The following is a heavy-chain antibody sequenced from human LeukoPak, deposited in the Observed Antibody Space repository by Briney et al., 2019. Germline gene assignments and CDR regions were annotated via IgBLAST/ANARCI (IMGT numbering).Heavy chain of an antibody. CDR1: GLTFSDYW. CDR3: ARVRLFGTSAFDI. J-gene: IGHJ3*02. Sequence: PGGSLRLSCAASGLTFSDYWMGWVRQAPGKGLEWVANIKQDGSEKHDVDSVKARITISRDNAKNSLYLRMNSLRAEDTAVYYCARVRLFGTSAFDIWGQGTMVTVSS. V-gene: IGHV3-7*03. D-gene: IGHD3-16*01. CDR2: IKQDGSEK.